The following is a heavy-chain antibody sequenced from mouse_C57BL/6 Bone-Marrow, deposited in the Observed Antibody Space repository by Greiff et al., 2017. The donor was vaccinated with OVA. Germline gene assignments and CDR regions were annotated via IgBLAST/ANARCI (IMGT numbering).Heavy chain of an antibody. J-gene: IGHJ2*01. Sequence: QVQLQQSGAELARPGASVKLSCKASGYTFTSYGISWVKQRTGQGLEWIGEIYPRSGNTYYNEKFKGKATLTADKSSSTAYMELRSLTSEDSAVYFGARSSYYSNYLDFDYWGQGTTLTVSS. CDR3: ARSSYYSNYLDFDY. CDR1: GYTFTSYG. D-gene: IGHD2-5*01. CDR2: IYPRSGNT. V-gene: IGHV1-81*01.